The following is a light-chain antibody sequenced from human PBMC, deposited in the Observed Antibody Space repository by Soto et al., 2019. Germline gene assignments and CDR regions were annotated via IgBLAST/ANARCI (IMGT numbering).Light chain of an antibody. CDR3: QQSYSSPTT. CDR2: GAS. V-gene: IGKV1-39*01. CDR1: QSIGKH. J-gene: IGKJ5*01. Sequence: DIQMTQSPSFLSASVGDRVTITCRASQSIGKHLNWYQQKPGKAPKFLIYGASTLQSGVPSRFTGSGSAADFTLTVNSLQAEDFAIYYCQQSYSSPTTFGQGTRLEIK.